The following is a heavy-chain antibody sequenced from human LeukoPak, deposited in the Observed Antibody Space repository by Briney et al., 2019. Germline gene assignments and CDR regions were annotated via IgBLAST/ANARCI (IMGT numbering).Heavy chain of an antibody. V-gene: IGHV3-11*01. CDR3: AREMEGDYGSGTFFDH. CDR2: ISSGGSTI. J-gene: IGHJ4*02. Sequence: PGGSLRLSCAASEFVLSDYYMSWIRQAPGKGLEWISYISSGGSTISYADSVRGRFTISRDNAMNSLYLQMNSLRAEDTAVYYCAREMEGDYGSGTFFDHWGQGNMVTVSS. CDR1: EFVLSDYY. D-gene: IGHD3-10*01.